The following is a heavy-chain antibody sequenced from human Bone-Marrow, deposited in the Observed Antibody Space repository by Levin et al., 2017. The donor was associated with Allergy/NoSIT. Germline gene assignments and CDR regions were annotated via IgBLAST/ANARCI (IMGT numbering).Heavy chain of an antibody. CDR3: VTDESGDEDFDY. D-gene: IGHD7-27*01. CDR2: ITKPSRTI. J-gene: IGHJ4*02. V-gene: IGHV3-48*01. Sequence: PGGSLRLSCAATGFILRTSDMNWVRQAPGKGLEWISFITKPSRTISYADSVKGRFTVSRDNAKNSLYLAMNNLRAEDTAVYYCVTDESGDEDFDYWGRGTLVTVSP. CDR1: GFILRTSD.